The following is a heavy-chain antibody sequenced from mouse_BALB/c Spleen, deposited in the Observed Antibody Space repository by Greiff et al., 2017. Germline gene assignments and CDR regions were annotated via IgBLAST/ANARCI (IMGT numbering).Heavy chain of an antibody. CDR3: ASCYGNSDY. CDR1: GFTFSSYG. V-gene: IGHV5-6*01. D-gene: IGHD2-1*01. Sequence: EVQGVESGGDLVKPGGSLKLSCAASGFTFSSYGMSWVRQTPDKRLEWVATISSGGSYTYYPDSVKGRFTISRDNAKNTLYLQMSSLKSEDTAMYYCASCYGNSDYWGQGTTLTVSS. CDR2: ISSGGSYT. J-gene: IGHJ2*01.